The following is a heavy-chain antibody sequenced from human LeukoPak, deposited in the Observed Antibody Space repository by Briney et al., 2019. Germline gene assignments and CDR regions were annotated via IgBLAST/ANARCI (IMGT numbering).Heavy chain of an antibody. V-gene: IGHV4-59*12. J-gene: IGHJ4*02. D-gene: IGHD3-22*01. Sequence: SETLSLTCTVSGGSISDYYWSWIRQPPGKGLEWIGYFYYSGSSNYSPSLKSRVTISVDTSKNQFSLKLSSVTAADTAVYYCARGGYYDSSGYGTAWGQGTLVTVSS. CDR3: ARGGYYDSSGYGTA. CDR1: GGSISDYY. CDR2: FYYSGSS.